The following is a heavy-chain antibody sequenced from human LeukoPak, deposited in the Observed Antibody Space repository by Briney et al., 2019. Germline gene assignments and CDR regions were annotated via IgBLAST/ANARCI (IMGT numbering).Heavy chain of an antibody. Sequence: MPSETLSLTCTVSGYSISSGYYWGWIRQPPGQGLEWIGSIYHSGSTYYNPSLKSRVTISVDTSKNQFSLKLSSVTAADTAVYYCARSIAAEKSSWFDPWGQGTLVTVSS. CDR1: GYSISSGYY. V-gene: IGHV4-38-2*02. CDR3: ARSIAAEKSSWFDP. J-gene: IGHJ5*02. CDR2: IYHSGST. D-gene: IGHD6-6*01.